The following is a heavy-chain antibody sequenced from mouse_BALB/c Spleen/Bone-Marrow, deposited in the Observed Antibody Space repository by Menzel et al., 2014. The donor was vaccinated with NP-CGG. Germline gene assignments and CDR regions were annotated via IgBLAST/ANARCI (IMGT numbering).Heavy chain of an antibody. Sequence: QVQLQQPGAELGMPGASVKMSCKASGYTFTDNWIYWVKQRPGQGVEWIGAIDTSDSYTNYNQKFMGKASLTVDASSSTAYMQVSSLTSDDSAVYYCARGGHDFSLDYWGQGTSVTVSS. CDR1: GYTFTDNW. CDR3: ARGGHDFSLDY. V-gene: IGHV1-69*01. CDR2: IDTSDSYT. D-gene: IGHD2-4*01. J-gene: IGHJ4*01.